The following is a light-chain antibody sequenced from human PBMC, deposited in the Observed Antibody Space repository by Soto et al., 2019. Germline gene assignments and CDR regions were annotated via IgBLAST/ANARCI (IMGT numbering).Light chain of an antibody. CDR2: EVS. CDR1: SSDIGNYDF. V-gene: IGLV2-14*01. CDR3: SSYTSKSTLVV. J-gene: IGLJ2*01. Sequence: QSALTQPASVSGSPGQSITISCTGTSSDIGNYDFVSWYQQVPGTAPKAMIYEVSSRPSGVSNRFSGSKSGNTASLSITGLQAEDEADYYCSSYTSKSTLVVFGGGTKVTVL.